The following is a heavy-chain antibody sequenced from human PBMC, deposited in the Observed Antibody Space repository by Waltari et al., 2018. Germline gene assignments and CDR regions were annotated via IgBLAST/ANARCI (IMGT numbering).Heavy chain of an antibody. CDR3: VRNRGWQQFDF. Sequence: EVQLVESGGGLVQPGGSLRLYRAASGFTLCHYWMVWVRQAPGKGLEGVAGIKEDGGRKDYVDSVKGRFTISRDNAKSTLYLQMNSLRAEDTAVFYCVRNRGWQQFDFWGQGTLVTVSS. V-gene: IGHV3-7*01. J-gene: IGHJ4*02. CDR2: IKEDGGRK. D-gene: IGHD2-15*01. CDR1: GFTLCHYW.